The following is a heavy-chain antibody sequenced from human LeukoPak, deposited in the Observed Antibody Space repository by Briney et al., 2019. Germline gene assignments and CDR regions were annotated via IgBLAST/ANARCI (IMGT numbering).Heavy chain of an antibody. D-gene: IGHD3-16*02. CDR3: ARGDYVWGSYRTFDY. CDR2: INPNSGGT. J-gene: IGHJ4*02. CDR1: GYTFTGYY. Sequence: ASVKVSCKASGYTFTGYYMHWVRQAPGQGLEWMGWINPNSGGTNYAPKFQGRVTMTRDTSISTAYMELSRLRSDDTAVYYCARGDYVWGSYRTFDYWGQGTLVTVSS. V-gene: IGHV1-2*02.